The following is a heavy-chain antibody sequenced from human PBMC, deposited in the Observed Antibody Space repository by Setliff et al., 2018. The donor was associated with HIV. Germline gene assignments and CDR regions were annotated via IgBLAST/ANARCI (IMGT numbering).Heavy chain of an antibody. J-gene: IGHJ4*02. CDR3: ATEGREKLALFDH. CDR1: GLSMRAHH. CDR2: ILYSGNS. D-gene: IGHD6-6*01. Sequence: SETLSLTCNVSGLSMRAHHWSWVRLPPGKTLEWLGYILYSGNSNYNPSFKNRVTISLNEAKRQFSLDLKSVTSADTAVYYCATEGREKLALFDHWGLGTPVTVSS. V-gene: IGHV4-59*11.